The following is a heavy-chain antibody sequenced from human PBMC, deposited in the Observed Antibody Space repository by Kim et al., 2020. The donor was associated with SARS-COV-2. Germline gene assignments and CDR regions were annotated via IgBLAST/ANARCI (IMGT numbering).Heavy chain of an antibody. J-gene: IGHJ5*02. Sequence: PSLKSRVTISVDTSKNQFSLKLSSVTAADTAVYYCARESVGASGRRWFDPWGQGTLVTVSS. V-gene: IGHV4-59*01. CDR3: ARESVGASGRRWFDP. D-gene: IGHD1-26*01.